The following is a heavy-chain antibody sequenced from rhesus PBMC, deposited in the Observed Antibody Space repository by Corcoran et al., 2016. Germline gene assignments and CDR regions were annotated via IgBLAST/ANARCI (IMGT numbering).Heavy chain of an antibody. CDR2: FYGNGGAN. CDR3: ARTYCTSTTCYRFDY. V-gene: IGHV4S14*01. Sequence: QVQLQESGPGLVKPSETLSLTCAVSSYSISSGYYWGWIRQPPGKGLEWLGSFYGNGGANSLHPSLKSRVPLSGDTSKTQVSLVLSSVTAADTAVYYCARTYCTSTTCYRFDYWGQGVLVTVSS. CDR1: SYSISSGYY. D-gene: IGHD2-2*01. J-gene: IGHJ4*01.